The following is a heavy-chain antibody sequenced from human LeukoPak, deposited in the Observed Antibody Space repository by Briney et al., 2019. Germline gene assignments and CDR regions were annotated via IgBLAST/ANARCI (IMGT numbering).Heavy chain of an antibody. CDR3: ARALLNDSSGYAFDY. V-gene: IGHV3-66*01. J-gene: IGHJ4*02. Sequence: GGSLRLSCAASGFIVSNNYMSWVRQAPGKGLEWVSAIYNDGSTYNADSVKGRFTISRDTSKNTLHLQMNSLRAEDTAVYYCARALLNDSSGYAFDYWGQGTLVTVSS. CDR1: GFIVSNNY. D-gene: IGHD3-22*01. CDR2: IYNDGST.